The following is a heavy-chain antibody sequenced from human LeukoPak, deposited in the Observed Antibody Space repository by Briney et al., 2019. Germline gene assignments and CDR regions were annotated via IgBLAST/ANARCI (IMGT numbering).Heavy chain of an antibody. D-gene: IGHD6-13*01. CDR2: INAGNGNT. J-gene: IGHJ6*02. CDR1: GYTFTSYA. Sequence: ASVKVSCKASGYTFTSYAMHWVRQAPGQRLEWMGWINAGNGNTKYSQKFQGRVTITRDTSASTAYMELSSLRSEDTAVYYCARDRGSSWYYYYGMDVWGQGTTVTVSS. V-gene: IGHV1-3*01. CDR3: ARDRGSSWYYYYGMDV.